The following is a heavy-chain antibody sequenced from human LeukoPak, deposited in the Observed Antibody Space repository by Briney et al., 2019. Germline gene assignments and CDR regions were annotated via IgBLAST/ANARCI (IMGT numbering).Heavy chain of an antibody. CDR1: GFTFSDYS. CDR3: ARDTDWSFDY. J-gene: IGHJ4*02. D-gene: IGHD2-21*01. CDR2: ISNDRSSV. Sequence: PGGSLRLSCATSGFTFSDYSMNWVRQAPGKGPEWTSYISNDRSSVADSVKGRFTISRDNAENSLFLQMNSLRDEDTAVYYCARDTDWSFDYWGQGILVTVSS. V-gene: IGHV3-48*02.